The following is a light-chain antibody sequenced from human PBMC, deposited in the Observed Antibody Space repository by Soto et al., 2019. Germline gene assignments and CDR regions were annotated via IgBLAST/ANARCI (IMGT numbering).Light chain of an antibody. CDR2: DVS. V-gene: IGLV2-11*01. Sequence: QSALTQPRSVSGSPGQSVTISCTGTSSDVGGYNYVSWYQQHPGKAPKLMIYDVSKRPSGVPDRFSGSKSGNTASLTISGLQAEDEADYYCCSYADSYPPHVVFGGGTKLTVL. CDR1: SSDVGGYNY. CDR3: CSYADSYPPHVV. J-gene: IGLJ2*01.